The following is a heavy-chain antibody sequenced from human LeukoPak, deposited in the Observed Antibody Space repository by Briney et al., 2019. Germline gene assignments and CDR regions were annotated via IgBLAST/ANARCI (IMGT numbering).Heavy chain of an antibody. V-gene: IGHV4-39*01. J-gene: IGHJ4*02. CDR2: FDYSGST. CDR3: ARLGGLGSYSANVDY. CDR1: SVPISTISYF. D-gene: IGHD3-10*01. Sequence: PSETLSLTCTVSSVPISTISYFRRALRQPPGKGREWIARFDYSGSTHFTPSLKSRVTISAVTSKNQLSLRLSSVTAADTAVYYCARLGGLGSYSANVDYWGQGTLVTVSS.